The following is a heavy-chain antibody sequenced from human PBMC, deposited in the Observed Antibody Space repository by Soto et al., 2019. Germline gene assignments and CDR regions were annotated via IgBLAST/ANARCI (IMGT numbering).Heavy chain of an antibody. CDR3: VRRSGYYAD. CDR1: GGSISSGSW. CDR2: ISHSGRT. J-gene: IGHJ4*02. V-gene: IGHV4-4*02. D-gene: IGHD3-16*01. Sequence: QVQLQESGPGLVRPSGALSLTCAVSGGSISSGSWWTWVRQPPGKGLEWIGEISHSGRTNYNSSLKSRVSISVDKSKNQFSLNLSSVTAADTAVYYCVRRSGYYADWGQGTLVTVSS.